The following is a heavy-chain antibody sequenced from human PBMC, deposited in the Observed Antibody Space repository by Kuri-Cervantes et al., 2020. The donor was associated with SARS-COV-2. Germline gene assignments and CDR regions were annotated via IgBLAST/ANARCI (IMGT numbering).Heavy chain of an antibody. CDR2: INYSGAT. J-gene: IGHJ6*03. CDR1: GGSFSDNH. CDR3: ARLRRHNNAWFVTGYYMDV. Sequence: GSLRLSCAVYGGSFSDNHWTWVRQPPGKGLEWIGEINYSGATSYNPSLKSRVTMSVDTSKNQFSLNLTSVTAADTAVYYCARLRRHNNAWFVTGYYMDVWGKGTTVTVSS. D-gene: IGHD3-10*01. V-gene: IGHV4-34*01.